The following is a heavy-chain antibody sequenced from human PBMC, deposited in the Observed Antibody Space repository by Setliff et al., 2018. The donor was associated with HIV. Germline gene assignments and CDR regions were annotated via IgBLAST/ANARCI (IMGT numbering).Heavy chain of an antibody. CDR2: INHTGNT. Sequence: SETLSLTCAVYGGSFSGYHWNWIRQFPGKGLEWIGEINHTGNTQYNPSLKSRVTMSEETSKIQFSLKLKSVTAADTAIYFCARGKGGLVGPAEFDYWGPGTLVTVSS. V-gene: IGHV4-34*01. D-gene: IGHD1-26*01. CDR1: GGSFSGYH. CDR3: ARGKGGLVGPAEFDY. J-gene: IGHJ4*02.